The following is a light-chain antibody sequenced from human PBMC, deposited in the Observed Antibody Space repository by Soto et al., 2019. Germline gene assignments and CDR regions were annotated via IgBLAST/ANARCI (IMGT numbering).Light chain of an antibody. CDR2: DVS. J-gene: IGLJ2*01. CDR1: SSDVGGYNY. Sequence: QPVLTQPRSVSGSPGQSVTISCTGTSSDVGGYNYVSWYQQHPGKAPKLMIYDVSKRPSGVPDRFSGSKSGNTASLTISGLQAEDEADYYCCSYAGSLVFGGGTKVTVL. CDR3: CSYAGSLV. V-gene: IGLV2-11*01.